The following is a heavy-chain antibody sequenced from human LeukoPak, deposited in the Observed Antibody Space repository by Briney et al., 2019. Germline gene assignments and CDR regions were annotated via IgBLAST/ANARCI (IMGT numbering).Heavy chain of an antibody. Sequence: PGGSLRLSCAASGFTVSSNYMSWVRQAPGKGLEWVSVIYSGGNTYYADSAKGRFTISRDNSKNTLYLQMNSLRADDTAVYYCARGRYCSGGSCYSWYNYYYMDVWGKGTTVIVSS. CDR2: IYSGGNT. V-gene: IGHV3-53*05. D-gene: IGHD2-15*01. CDR3: ARGRYCSGGSCYSWYNYYYMDV. J-gene: IGHJ6*03. CDR1: GFTVSSNY.